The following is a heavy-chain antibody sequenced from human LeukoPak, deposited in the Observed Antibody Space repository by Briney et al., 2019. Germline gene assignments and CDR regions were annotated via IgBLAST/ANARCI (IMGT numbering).Heavy chain of an antibody. V-gene: IGHV4-59*01. D-gene: IGHD3-3*01. CDR3: ARDAAADFWSGYYDY. Sequence: SETLSLTGTGSGGSISSYYWSWIRQPPGKGLEWIGYIYYSGSTNYNPSLKSRVTISVDTSKNQFSLKLSSVTAADTAVYYCARDAAADFWSGYYDYWGQGTLVTVSS. CDR2: IYYSGST. CDR1: GGSISSYY. J-gene: IGHJ4*02.